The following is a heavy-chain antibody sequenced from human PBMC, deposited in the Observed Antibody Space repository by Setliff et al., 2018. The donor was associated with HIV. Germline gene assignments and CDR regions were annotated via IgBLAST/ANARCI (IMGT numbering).Heavy chain of an antibody. CDR3: AREIPYSYGGRGHPL. J-gene: IGHJ3*01. D-gene: IGHD3-22*01. V-gene: IGHV4-4*08. CDR1: GGSISSYY. Sequence: SETLSLTCNVSGGSISSYYWSWIRQPPGKGLEWIGYVYTSGSTNYNPSLKSRVTIAVDTSENQFSLRLNSVTAADTAVYYCAREIPYSYGGRGHPLWGQGTMVTVSS. CDR2: VYTSGST.